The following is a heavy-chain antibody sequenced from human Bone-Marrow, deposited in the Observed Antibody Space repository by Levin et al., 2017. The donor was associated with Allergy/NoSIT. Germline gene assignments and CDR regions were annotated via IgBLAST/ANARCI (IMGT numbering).Heavy chain of an antibody. D-gene: IGHD3-22*01. J-gene: IGHJ3*02. CDR2: IYYSGST. CDR3: ARAGLDYYDSSGYYLDAFDI. CDR1: GGSIRCSSYY. Sequence: SQTLSLTCTVSGGSIRCSSYYWGWIRQPPGKGLEWIGSIYYSGSTYYNPSLKSRVTISVDTSKNQFSLKLSSVTAADTAVYYCARAGLDYYDSSGYYLDAFDIWGQGTMVTVSS. V-gene: IGHV4-39*07.